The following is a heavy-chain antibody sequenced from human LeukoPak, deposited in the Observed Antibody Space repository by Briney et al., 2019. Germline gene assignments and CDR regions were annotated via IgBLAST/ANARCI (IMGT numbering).Heavy chain of an antibody. V-gene: IGHV3-64*01. CDR3: ARASKGYYDFWSGPYYFDY. CDR2: ISYNGDGT. D-gene: IGHD3-3*01. J-gene: IGHJ4*02. Sequence: PGGSLRLSCAASGLSFSKFAMHWVRQAPGRGLESVSGISYNGDGTYYANSVKGRFTISRDNSKNTLYLQMNSLRAEDTAVYYCARASKGYYDFWSGPYYFDYWGQGTLVTVSS. CDR1: GLSFSKFA.